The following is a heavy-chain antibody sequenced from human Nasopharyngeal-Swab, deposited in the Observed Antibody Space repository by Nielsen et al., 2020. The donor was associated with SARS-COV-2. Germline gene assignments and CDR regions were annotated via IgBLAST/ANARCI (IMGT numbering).Heavy chain of an antibody. D-gene: IGHD1-26*01. V-gene: IGHV3-53*01. CDR2: TEIGGTT. J-gene: IGHJ4*02. Sequence: GVLKISCAVSGLTVSSTYMSWVRQAPGKGLEWVSVTEIGGTTHYADSVKGRFSISRDSSTNTVHLQMSSLRAEDTAVYYCARGQGEYWGQGTLVTVAS. CDR1: GLTVSSTY. CDR3: ARGQGEY.